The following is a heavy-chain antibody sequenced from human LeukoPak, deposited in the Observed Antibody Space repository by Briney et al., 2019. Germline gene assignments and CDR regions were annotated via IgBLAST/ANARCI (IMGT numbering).Heavy chain of an antibody. V-gene: IGHV4-4*07. CDR3: ARGPYDILTGYYILGYFDY. CDR1: GGSISSYY. D-gene: IGHD3-9*01. J-gene: IGHJ4*02. Sequence: SEALSLTCTVSGGSISSYYWSWIRQPAGKGLGWIERFYNSGNTNYNPSLKSRVTMSVDTSKNQFSLKLSSVAAADTAVYFCARGPYDILTGYYILGYFDYWGQGTLVTVSS. CDR2: FYNSGNT.